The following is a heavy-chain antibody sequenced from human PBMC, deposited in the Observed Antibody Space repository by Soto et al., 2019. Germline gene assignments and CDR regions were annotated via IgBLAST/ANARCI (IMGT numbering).Heavy chain of an antibody. Sequence: GGSLRLSCATSGFTITNSVMNWVRQAPGKGLDWVSAISGSGANTYYAASVKGRFTVSRDNSKNTVYLQINSLRAEDTAIYYCARDTLYARIAFDVWGQGTMVTVSS. V-gene: IGHV3-23*01. CDR1: GFTITNSV. J-gene: IGHJ3*01. CDR2: ISGSGANT. D-gene: IGHD2-8*01. CDR3: ARDTLYARIAFDV.